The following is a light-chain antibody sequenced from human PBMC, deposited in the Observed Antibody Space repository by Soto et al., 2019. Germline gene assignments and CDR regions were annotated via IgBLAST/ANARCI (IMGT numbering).Light chain of an antibody. Sequence: DIQLTQSPSSVSASIGDSVTITCRASQDISTWLAWYQLKPGKAPKLLIFAASSLLTGVPSRFSGSGSGTEFTPNTTGKQAENVATYYCQQANSFFALTFGGGTHLEIK. CDR2: AAS. CDR3: QQANSFFALT. V-gene: IGKV1-12*01. CDR1: QDISTW. J-gene: IGKJ4*01.